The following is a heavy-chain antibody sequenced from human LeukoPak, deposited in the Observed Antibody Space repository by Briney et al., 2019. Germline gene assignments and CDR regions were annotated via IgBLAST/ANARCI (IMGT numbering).Heavy chain of an antibody. CDR2: ISADGGTT. CDR1: GFTFEDFS. CDR3: AKGYDFWSGADY. D-gene: IGHD3/OR15-3a*01. V-gene: IGHV3-9*03. Sequence: TGGSLRLSCAASGFTFEDFSMHWVRQTPGKGLEWVSGISADGGTTAYAVSVEGRFTISRDNAKNSLFLQTESLGPDDMALYYCAKGYDFWSGADYWGQGALVTVAS. J-gene: IGHJ4*02.